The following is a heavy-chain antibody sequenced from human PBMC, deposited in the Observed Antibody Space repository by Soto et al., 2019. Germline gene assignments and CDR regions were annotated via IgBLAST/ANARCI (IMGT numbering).Heavy chain of an antibody. V-gene: IGHV4-30-4*08. Sequence: PSETLSLTCTVSGGSISSGDYYWSWIRQPPGKGLEWIGYIYYRGDTYYNPSLKSRLTISVDTSKNQFSLRLSSVTAADTAVYYCGRDVVTMSMGVGGQVDYWGLGTLVTVSS. D-gene: IGHD2-2*01. CDR1: GGSISSGDYY. CDR3: GRDVVTMSMGVGGQVDY. CDR2: IYYRGDT. J-gene: IGHJ4*02.